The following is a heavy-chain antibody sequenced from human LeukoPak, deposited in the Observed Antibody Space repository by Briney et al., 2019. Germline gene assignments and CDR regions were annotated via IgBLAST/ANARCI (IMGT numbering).Heavy chain of an antibody. Sequence: LSGGSLRLSCAASGFTFSSYAMSWVRQAPGKGLEWVSAISGSGGSTYYADSVKGRFTISRDNSKNTLYLQMNSLRAEDTAVYYCAKPPMTTVTTGFDYWGQGTLVTVSS. D-gene: IGHD4-17*01. CDR2: ISGSGGST. CDR3: AKPPMTTVTTGFDY. V-gene: IGHV3-23*01. J-gene: IGHJ4*02. CDR1: GFTFSSYA.